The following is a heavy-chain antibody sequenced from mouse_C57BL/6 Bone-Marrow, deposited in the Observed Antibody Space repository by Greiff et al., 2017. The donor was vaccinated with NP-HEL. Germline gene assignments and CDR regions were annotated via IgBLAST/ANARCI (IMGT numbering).Heavy chain of an antibody. CDR2: IRSKSNNYAT. Sequence: GGGLVQPKGSLKLSCAASGFSFNTYAMNWVRQAPGKGLEWVARIRSKSNNYATYYADSVKDRFTISRDDSESMLYLQMNNLKTEDTAMYYCVGYGYWFAYWGQGTLVTVSA. CDR3: VGYGYWFAY. D-gene: IGHD2-2*01. CDR1: GFSFNTYA. V-gene: IGHV10-1*01. J-gene: IGHJ3*01.